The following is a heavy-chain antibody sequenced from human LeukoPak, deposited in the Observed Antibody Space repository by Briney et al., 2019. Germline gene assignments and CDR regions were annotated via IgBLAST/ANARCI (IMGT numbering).Heavy chain of an antibody. CDR3: ARESLAVAGTAEDY. D-gene: IGHD6-19*01. J-gene: IGHJ4*02. CDR1: GFTFSSYA. Sequence: PGGSLRLSCAASGFTFSSYAMHWVRQAPGKGLEWVAVISYDGSNKYYADSVKGRFTISRDNSKNTLYLQMNSLRAEDTAVYYCARESLAVAGTAEDYWGQGTLVTVSS. CDR2: ISYDGSNK. V-gene: IGHV3-30*04.